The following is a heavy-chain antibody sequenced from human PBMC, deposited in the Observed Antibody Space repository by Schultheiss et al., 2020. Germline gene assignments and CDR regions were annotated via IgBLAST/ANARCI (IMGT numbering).Heavy chain of an antibody. D-gene: IGHD3-10*01. CDR3: AKRGFGGEFDY. J-gene: IGHJ4*02. CDR2: ITGGSSYI. CDR1: GFTFNKYN. V-gene: IGHV3-21*01. Sequence: GGSLRLSCAASGFTFNKYNMGWFRKAPGKGLEWVASITGGSSYIYYADSVKGRFTISRDNSKNTLYLQMNSLRAEDTAVYYCAKRGFGGEFDYWGQGTLVTVSS.